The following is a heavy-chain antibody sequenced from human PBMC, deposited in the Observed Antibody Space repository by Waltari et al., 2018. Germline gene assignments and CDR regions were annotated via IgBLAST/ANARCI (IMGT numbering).Heavy chain of an antibody. Sequence: QVQLQESGPGLVKPSETLSLTCTVSGYSISSGYYWGWIRQPPGKGLEWIGSIYHSVRPYYNPSLKSRVTISVDTSKNQFSLKLSSVTAADTAVYYCARDRGTTTFGNWFDPWGQGTLVTVSS. J-gene: IGHJ5*02. CDR3: ARDRGTTTFGNWFDP. V-gene: IGHV4-38-2*02. CDR1: GYSISSGYY. D-gene: IGHD1-26*01. CDR2: IYHSVRP.